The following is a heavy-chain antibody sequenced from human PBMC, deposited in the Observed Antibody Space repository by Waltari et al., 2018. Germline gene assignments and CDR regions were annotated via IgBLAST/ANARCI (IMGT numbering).Heavy chain of an antibody. D-gene: IGHD1-20*01. J-gene: IGHJ3*02. CDR3: ARVWRYNWNDREGAFEI. V-gene: IGHV4-34*02. CDR1: GGSFSGYY. Sequence: QVHLQQWGAGLLKPSETLSLTCAVFGGSFSGYYWPWIRQPPGKGLEWIGEINYVGTSYYNPSLRSRVTMSVDTSRNQISLNLKSVTAADTAVYYCARVWRYNWNDREGAFEIWGQGTMVTVSS. CDR2: INYVGTS.